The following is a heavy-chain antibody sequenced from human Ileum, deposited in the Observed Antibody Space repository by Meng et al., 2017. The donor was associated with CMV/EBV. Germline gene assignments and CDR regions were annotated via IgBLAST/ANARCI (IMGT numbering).Heavy chain of an antibody. CDR2: IFYSGST. D-gene: IGHD3-22*01. J-gene: IGHJ5*02. Sequence: TVSGGSISSGGYYWSWIRQHPGKGLEWIGYIFYSGSTYYNPSLKSRVTISVDTSKNHFSLKLSSVTAADTAVYYCAATVNDSSGHYKTWGQGTLVTVSS. CDR1: GGSISSGGYY. CDR3: AATVNDSSGHYKT. V-gene: IGHV4-31*02.